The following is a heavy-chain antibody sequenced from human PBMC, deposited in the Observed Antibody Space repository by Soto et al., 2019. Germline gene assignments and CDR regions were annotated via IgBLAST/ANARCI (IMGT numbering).Heavy chain of an antibody. V-gene: IGHV1-2*02. CDR3: ARGLLFWSGYYSYWFDP. J-gene: IGHJ5*02. CDR1: GYTFTGYY. Sequence: GASVKVSCKASGYTFTGYYMHWVRQAPGQGLEWMGWINPNSGGTNYAQKFQGRVTMTRDTSISTAYMELSRLRSDDTAMYYCARGLLFWSGYYSYWFDPWGQGTLVTVSS. D-gene: IGHD3-3*01. CDR2: INPNSGGT.